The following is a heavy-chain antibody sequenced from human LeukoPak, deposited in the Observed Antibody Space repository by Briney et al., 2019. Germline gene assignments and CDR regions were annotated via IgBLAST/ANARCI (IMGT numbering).Heavy chain of an antibody. V-gene: IGHV3-23*01. CDR1: GFNFNIYT. CDR2: VGSGGTR. J-gene: IGHJ4*02. D-gene: IGHD1-26*01. Sequence: GGSLRLSCAASGFNFNIYTMSWVRQAQGKGLEWISAVGSGGTRYYADSVKGRFTISRDNSANTVSLQMDNLRADDTAMYYCAKMRGMPREAYHFDRWGQGTLVAVSS. CDR3: AKMRGMPREAYHFDR.